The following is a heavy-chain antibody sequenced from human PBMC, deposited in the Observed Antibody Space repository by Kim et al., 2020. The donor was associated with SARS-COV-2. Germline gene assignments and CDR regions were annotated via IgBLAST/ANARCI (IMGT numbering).Heavy chain of an antibody. CDR2: IWYDGSNK. J-gene: IGHJ3*02. CDR1: GFTFSSYG. D-gene: IGHD3-10*01. Sequence: GGSLRLSCAASGFTFSSYGMHWVRQAPGKGLEWVAVIWYDGSNKYYADSVMGRFTISRDNSKNTLYLQMNSLRAEDTTVYYSARHPHITPYGSGSNVAFDIGGQGTMHTVSS. V-gene: IGHV3-33*01. CDR3: ARHPHITPYGSGSNVAFDI.